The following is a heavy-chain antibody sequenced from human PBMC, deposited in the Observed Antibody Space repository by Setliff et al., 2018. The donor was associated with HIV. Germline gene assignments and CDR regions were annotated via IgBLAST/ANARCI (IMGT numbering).Heavy chain of an antibody. V-gene: IGHV1-2*02. CDR2: INPDNGVT. CDR3: ARDPTLDDSNPFEI. Sequence: ASVKVSCKASGYSFTGYYIHWVRQAPGQGLEWMGWINPDNGVTYYRQTFQGRVTMTRDTSIDTAYMDLSSLRSDDTALYYCARDPTLDDSNPFEIWGQGTMVTVSS. CDR1: GYSFTGYY. J-gene: IGHJ3*02. D-gene: IGHD3-22*01.